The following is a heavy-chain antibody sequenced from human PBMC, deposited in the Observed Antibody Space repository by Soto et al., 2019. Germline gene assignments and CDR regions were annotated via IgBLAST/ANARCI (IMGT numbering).Heavy chain of an antibody. Sequence: SETLSLTCTVSGGSISSSSYYWGWIRQPPGKGLEWIGSIYYSGSTYYNPSLKSRVTISVDTSKNQFSLKLSSVTAADTAVYYCAGLLNYYYYGMDVWGQGTTVTVSS. V-gene: IGHV4-39*01. CDR2: IYYSGST. CDR3: AGLLNYYYYGMDV. J-gene: IGHJ6*02. D-gene: IGHD2-15*01. CDR1: GGSISSSSYY.